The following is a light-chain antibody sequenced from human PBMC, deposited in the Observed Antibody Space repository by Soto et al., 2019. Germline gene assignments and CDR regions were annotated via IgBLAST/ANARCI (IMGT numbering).Light chain of an antibody. V-gene: IGKV3D-15*01. CDR1: QSVSSK. CDR3: QHYNSYSEA. J-gene: IGKJ1*01. CDR2: DAS. Sequence: EIVMTQSPATLSVSPGEGATLSCRASQSVSSKLAWYQQKPGQAPRLLIYDASNRATGIPARFSGSGSGTEFTLTISSLQPDDFATYYCQHYNSYSEAFGQGTKVDI.